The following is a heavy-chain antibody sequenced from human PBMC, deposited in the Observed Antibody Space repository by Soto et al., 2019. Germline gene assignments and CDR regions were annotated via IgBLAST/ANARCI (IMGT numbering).Heavy chain of an antibody. CDR2: INHSGST. J-gene: IGHJ4*02. D-gene: IGHD6-19*01. V-gene: IGHV4-34*01. CDR3: AKRIAVAGPMDY. CDR1: GGSFSGYY. Sequence: QVQLQQWGAGLLKPSETLSLTCAVYGGSFSGYYWSWIRQPPGKGLEWIGEINHSGSTNYNPSLKSRVTISVDTSKHQFSLKLSSVTAADTAVYYCAKRIAVAGPMDYWGQGTLVTVSS.